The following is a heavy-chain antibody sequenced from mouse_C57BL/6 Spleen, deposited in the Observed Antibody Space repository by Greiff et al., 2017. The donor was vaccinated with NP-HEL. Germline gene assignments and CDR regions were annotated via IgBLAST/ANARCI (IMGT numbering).Heavy chain of an antibody. D-gene: IGHD3-2*02. Sequence: VNVVESGAELARPGASVKMSCKASGYTFTSYTMHWVKQRPGQGLEWIGYINPSSGYTKYNQKFKDKATLTADKSSSTAYMQLSSLTSEDSAVYYCARRRAQATFYAMDYWGQGTSVTVSS. CDR1: GYTFTSYT. CDR2: INPSSGYT. J-gene: IGHJ4*01. CDR3: ARRRAQATFYAMDY. V-gene: IGHV1-4*01.